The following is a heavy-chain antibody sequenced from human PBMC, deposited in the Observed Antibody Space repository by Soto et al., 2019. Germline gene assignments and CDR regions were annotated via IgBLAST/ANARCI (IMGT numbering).Heavy chain of an antibody. D-gene: IGHD6-13*01. V-gene: IGHV4-34*01. CDR1: GGSFSGYY. CDR3: ARGLQSIAAAGTDAFDI. J-gene: IGHJ3*02. Sequence: SETLSPTCAVYGGSFSGYYWSWIRQPPGKGLEWIGEINHSGSTNYNPSLKSRVTISVDTSKNQFSLKLSSVTAADTAVYYCARGLQSIAAAGTDAFDIWGQGTMVTVSS. CDR2: INHSGST.